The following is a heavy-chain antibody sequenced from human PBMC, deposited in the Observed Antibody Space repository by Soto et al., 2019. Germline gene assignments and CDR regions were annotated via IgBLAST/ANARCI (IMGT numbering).Heavy chain of an antibody. V-gene: IGHV4-59*11. CDR2: IYYSGTT. Sequence: PSETLSLTCSVSGGSFSPHYWSWIRQPPGKGLEWIGYIYYSGTTKSNPSLESRIAMSVDTSKNQFSLKLSSVTAADTAVYYCARLIQLWFRYDYWGQGTLVTVSS. CDR3: ARLIQLWFRYDY. CDR1: GGSFSPHY. J-gene: IGHJ4*02. D-gene: IGHD5-18*01.